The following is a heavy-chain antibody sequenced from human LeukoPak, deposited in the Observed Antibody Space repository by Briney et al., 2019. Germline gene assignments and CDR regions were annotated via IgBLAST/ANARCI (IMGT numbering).Heavy chain of an antibody. CDR1: GGPFSGYY. Sequence: PSETLSLTCAVYGGPFSGYYWSWIRQPPGKGLEWLGEINHSGSTNYNPSLKSRVTISVDTSKNQFSLKLSSVTAADTAVYYCARGGILQHLYGMDVWGQGTTVTVSS. CDR3: ARGGILQHLYGMDV. V-gene: IGHV4-34*01. D-gene: IGHD5-18*01. CDR2: INHSGST. J-gene: IGHJ6*02.